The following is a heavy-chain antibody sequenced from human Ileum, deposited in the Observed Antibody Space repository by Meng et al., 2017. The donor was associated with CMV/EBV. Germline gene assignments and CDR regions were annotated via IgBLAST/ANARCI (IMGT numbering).Heavy chain of an antibody. CDR1: GFKLGDYD. D-gene: IGHD3-16*01. Sequence: DSGFKLGDYDMHWVRQVPGKGLEWVAAISRGESIRLYSDSVKGRFTISRDNSKNTLSLQMNSLRDEDSALYYCARDMFVGVPDYIDYWGQGTLVTVSS. CDR3: ARDMFVGVPDYIDY. J-gene: IGHJ4*02. CDR2: ISRGESIR. V-gene: IGHV3-30*14.